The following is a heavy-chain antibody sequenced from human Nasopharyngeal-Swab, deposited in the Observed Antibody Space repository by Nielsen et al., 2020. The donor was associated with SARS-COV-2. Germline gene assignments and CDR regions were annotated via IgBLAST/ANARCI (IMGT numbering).Heavy chain of an antibody. V-gene: IGHV1-58*01. J-gene: IGHJ4*02. D-gene: IGHD6-19*01. Sequence: WVRQAPGQRLEWIGWSVVGSGNTNYAQKFQERVTITRDMSKSTAYMELSSLRSEDTAVYYCAATVAGMGSYGDWGQGTLVTVSS. CDR3: AATVAGMGSYGD. CDR2: SVVGSGNT.